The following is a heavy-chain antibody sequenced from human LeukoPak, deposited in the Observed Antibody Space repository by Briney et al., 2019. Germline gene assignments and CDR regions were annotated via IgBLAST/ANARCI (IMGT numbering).Heavy chain of an antibody. CDR2: IIPILGIA. J-gene: IGHJ4*02. Sequence: GSSVKVSCKASGGTFSSYAISWVRQAPGQGLEWMGGIIPILGIANYAQKFQGRVTITADKSTSTAYMELSSLRSEDTAVYYCARRVGATTAFDYWGQGTLVTVSS. CDR1: GGTFSSYA. D-gene: IGHD1-26*01. CDR3: ARRVGATTAFDY. V-gene: IGHV1-69*04.